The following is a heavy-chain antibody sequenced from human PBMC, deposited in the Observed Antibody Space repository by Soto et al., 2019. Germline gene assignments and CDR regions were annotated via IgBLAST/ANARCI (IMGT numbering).Heavy chain of an antibody. CDR3: VRQGIDYLHGLVDV. CDR2: VYYTGGT. J-gene: IGHJ6*02. V-gene: IGHV4-59*08. CDR1: SGPTRSHN. Sequence: QVQVQQSGPRLVKPSETLSLTCTVSSGPTRSHNWGWIRQSPGRGLEWIGYVYYTGGTSYNPSLISRVTISADTSTNHISLTLSSVTAADTAIYYCVRQGIDYLHGLVDVWGQGTAVSVSS. D-gene: IGHD1-26*01.